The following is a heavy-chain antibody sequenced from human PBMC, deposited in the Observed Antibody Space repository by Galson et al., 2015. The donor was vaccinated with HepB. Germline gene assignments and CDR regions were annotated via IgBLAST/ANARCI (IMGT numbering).Heavy chain of an antibody. CDR3: ARVYYYDSSGYAPLDY. Sequence: SVKVSCKASGYTFTSYGISWVRQAPGQGLEWMGWISAYNGNTNYAQKLQGRVTMTTDTSASTAYMELRSLRSDDTAVYYCARVYYYDSSGYAPLDYWGQGTLVTVSS. D-gene: IGHD3-22*01. J-gene: IGHJ4*02. CDR1: GYTFTSYG. CDR2: ISAYNGNT. V-gene: IGHV1-18*04.